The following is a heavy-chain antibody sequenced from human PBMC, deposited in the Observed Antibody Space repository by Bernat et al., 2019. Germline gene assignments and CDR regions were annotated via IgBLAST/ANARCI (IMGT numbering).Heavy chain of an antibody. J-gene: IGHJ4*02. CDR1: GFIFSNYL. V-gene: IGHV3-30-3*01. Sequence: VRVLESGGGFLQPGGSLRLSCAASGFIFSNYLMHWVRQAPRQGLDWVAVVSYDGINRYYAESVKGRFTVSRDNSKNTLYLQMNSLRAEDTAVYYCAREIYDSSGYYRVRYFDYWGQGTLVTVSS. CDR2: VSYDGINR. CDR3: AREIYDSSGYYRVRYFDY. D-gene: IGHD3-22*01.